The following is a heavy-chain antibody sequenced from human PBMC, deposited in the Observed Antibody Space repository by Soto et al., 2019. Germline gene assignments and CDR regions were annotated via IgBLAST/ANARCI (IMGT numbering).Heavy chain of an antibody. D-gene: IGHD6-13*01. CDR1: GGSITNYY. CDR3: ARHAGIAAADRFEC. CDR2: IYHTGST. J-gene: IGHJ4*02. Sequence: PSETLSLTCTVSGGSITNYYWSWIRQPPGKGLEWIGYIYHTGSTNYNPSLKSRVTILVDTSKNQVSLKLSSVTAVDTAVYFCARHAGIAAADRFECWGQGTLVTVS. V-gene: IGHV4-59*08.